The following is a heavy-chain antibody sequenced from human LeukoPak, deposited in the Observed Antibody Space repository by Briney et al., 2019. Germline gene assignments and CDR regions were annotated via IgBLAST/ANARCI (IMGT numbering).Heavy chain of an antibody. CDR3: HYDSSGYLSLDAFDI. J-gene: IGHJ3*02. CDR2: INHSGST. V-gene: IGHV4-34*01. CDR1: GGSFSGYY. Sequence: SETLSLTCAVYGGSFSGYYWSWIRQPPGKGLEWIGEINHSGSTNYNPSLKSRVTISVDTSKNQFSLKLSSVTAADTAVYYCHYDSSGYLSLDAFDIWGQGTMITVPS. D-gene: IGHD3-22*01.